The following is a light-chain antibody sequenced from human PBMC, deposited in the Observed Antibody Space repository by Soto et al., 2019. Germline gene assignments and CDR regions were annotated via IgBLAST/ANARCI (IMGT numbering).Light chain of an antibody. Sequence: DIVMTQSPDSLAVSLGERATFNCKSSQNLLYSSNNRNYLAWYQQKPGQPPKLLVSWASTLESGVPDRFSGGGSGTDFTLTITTLQAEDVAVYYCQQYYSDPLTFGQGTKVEIK. V-gene: IGKV4-1*01. J-gene: IGKJ1*01. CDR1: QNLLYSSNNRNY. CDR3: QQYYSDPLT. CDR2: WAS.